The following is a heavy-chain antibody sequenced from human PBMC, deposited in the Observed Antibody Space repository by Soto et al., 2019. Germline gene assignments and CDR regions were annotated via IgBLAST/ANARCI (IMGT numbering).Heavy chain of an antibody. Sequence: EVQLLESGGGLVQPGGSLRLSCAASGFTFSSYAMSWVRQAPGKGLEWVSAISGSGGDTYYAGSVKGRFTISRDNSRNTLYLQMNNLRAEDTAVYYCAKDRGQSLYYYYGLDVWGQGTTVTVSS. D-gene: IGHD3-10*01. CDR1: GFTFSSYA. CDR2: ISGSGGDT. CDR3: AKDRGQSLYYYYGLDV. J-gene: IGHJ6*02. V-gene: IGHV3-23*01.